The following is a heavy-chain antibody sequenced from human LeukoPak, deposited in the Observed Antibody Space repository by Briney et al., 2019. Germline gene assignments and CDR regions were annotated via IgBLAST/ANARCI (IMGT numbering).Heavy chain of an antibody. CDR1: GYTFTIYG. CDR2: ISAYNGNT. D-gene: IGHD1-26*01. V-gene: IGHV1-18*04. CDR3: ARDELLFDY. J-gene: IGHJ4*02. Sequence: ASVTVSYTASGYTFTIYGISWVRQAPGQGGERMGWISAYNGNTKYTQKLQGRVTITTETETSTAYMELRSLRSDDTAVYYCARDELLFDYWGQGTLVTVSS.